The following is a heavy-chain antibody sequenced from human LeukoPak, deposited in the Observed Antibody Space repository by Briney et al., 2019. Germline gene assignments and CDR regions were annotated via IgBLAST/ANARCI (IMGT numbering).Heavy chain of an antibody. CDR3: AKDAQKLLHYVWGSLLSR. CDR1: GFTFSSYG. CDR2: ISYDGSNK. V-gene: IGHV3-30*18. J-gene: IGHJ4*02. Sequence: GGSLRLSCAASGFTFSSYGMHWVRQAPGKGLEWVAVISYDGSNKYYADSVKGRFTISRDNSKNTLYLQMNSLRAEDTAVYYCAKDAQKLLHYVWGSLLSRWGQGTLVTVSS. D-gene: IGHD3-16*01.